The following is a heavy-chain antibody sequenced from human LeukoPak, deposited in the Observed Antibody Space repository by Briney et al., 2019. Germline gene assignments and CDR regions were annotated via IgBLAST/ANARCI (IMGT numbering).Heavy chain of an antibody. J-gene: IGHJ6*03. D-gene: IGHD1-26*01. CDR3: ANQGGSLTEVGYYMDV. V-gene: IGHV3-30*02. CDR1: GFTFSTYG. CDR2: IRSDGTSK. Sequence: GGSLRLSCAASGFTFSTYGMHWVRQTPGKGLEWVAFIRSDGTSKYYTDSVKGRFTISRDNSKNTLYLQMNSLRAEDTAVYYCANQGGSLTEVGYYMDVWGKGTTVTVSS.